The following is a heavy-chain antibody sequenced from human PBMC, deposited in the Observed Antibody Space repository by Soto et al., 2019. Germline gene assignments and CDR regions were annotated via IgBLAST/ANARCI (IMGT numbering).Heavy chain of an antibody. J-gene: IGHJ4*02. V-gene: IGHV1-18*01. Sequence: GASVKVSCKASGYTFTNYGISWVRQAPGQGLEWMGWISAYNGNTNYAQKLQGRVTMTTDTSTSTAYMELRSLRSDDTAVYYCAREMAYYDISVGHRPFDYWGQGTLVTVSS. CDR3: AREMAYYDISVGHRPFDY. CDR1: GYTFTNYG. D-gene: IGHD3-9*01. CDR2: ISAYNGNT.